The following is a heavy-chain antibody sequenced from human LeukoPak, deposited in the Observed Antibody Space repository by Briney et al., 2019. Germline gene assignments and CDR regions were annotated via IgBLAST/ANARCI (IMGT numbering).Heavy chain of an antibody. D-gene: IGHD2-2*01. V-gene: IGHV4-59*08. CDR2: IYYSGST. Sequence: SETLSLTCTVSGGSISSYYWSWIRQPPGKGLEWIGYIYYSGSTNYNPSLKNRVTISVDTSKNQFSLKLSSVTAADTAVYYCARRGSTRPYYYYYGMDVWGQGTTVTVSS. J-gene: IGHJ6*02. CDR1: GGSISSYY. CDR3: ARRGSTRPYYYYYGMDV.